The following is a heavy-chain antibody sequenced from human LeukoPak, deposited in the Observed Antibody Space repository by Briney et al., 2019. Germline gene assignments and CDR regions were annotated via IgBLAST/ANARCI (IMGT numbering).Heavy chain of an antibody. V-gene: IGHV3-7*01. CDR3: ARGHRREAAHYYYGMDV. Sequence: GGSLRLSCAASGFTFSSYWMSWVRQAPGKGLEWVANIKQDGSEKYYVDSVKGRFTISRDNAKNSLYLQMNSLRAEDTAVYYCARGHRREAAHYYYGMDVWGQGTTVTVSS. CDR2: IKQDGSEK. D-gene: IGHD1-14*01. J-gene: IGHJ6*02. CDR1: GFTFSSYW.